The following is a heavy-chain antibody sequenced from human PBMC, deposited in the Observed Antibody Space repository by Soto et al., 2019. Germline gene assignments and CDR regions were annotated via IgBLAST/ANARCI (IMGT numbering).Heavy chain of an antibody. V-gene: IGHV3-74*01. J-gene: IGHJ4*02. CDR2: IYSDGSGT. Sequence: LRLSCAASGFTFSNFWMHWVRHAPGKGLVWVSRIYSDGSGTTYADSVKGRFTISRDNAKSTLYLQMNSLRAEDTAVYYCATLNSFGSDYWGRGTLVTVSS. CDR3: ATLNSFGSDY. D-gene: IGHD5-18*01. CDR1: GFTFSNFW.